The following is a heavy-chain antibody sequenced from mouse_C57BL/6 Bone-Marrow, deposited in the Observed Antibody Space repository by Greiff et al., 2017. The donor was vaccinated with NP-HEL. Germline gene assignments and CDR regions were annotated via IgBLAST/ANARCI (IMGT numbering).Heavy chain of an antibody. CDR1: GYTFTDYY. D-gene: IGHD1-1*01. CDR2: INPYNGGT. Sequence: VQLQQSGPVLVKPGASVKMSCKASGYTFTDYYMNWVKQSHGKSLEWIGVINPYNGGTSYNQKFKGKATLTVDKSSSTAYMELNSLTSEDSAVYYCAPYYYGSSYAAYWGQGTLVTVSA. J-gene: IGHJ3*01. CDR3: APYYYGSSYAAY. V-gene: IGHV1-19*01.